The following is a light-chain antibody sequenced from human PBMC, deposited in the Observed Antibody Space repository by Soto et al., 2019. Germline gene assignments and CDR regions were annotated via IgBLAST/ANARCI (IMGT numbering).Light chain of an antibody. V-gene: IGLV1-44*01. Sequence: QSVLTQPPSASGTPGQRVTISCSGGSSNIGSNTVNWYHQLPGTAPKVLIYSNNQRPSGVPDRFSGSKSGTSASLAISGLQSEDEADYYCAAWDDSLNDYVFGTGTKVTVL. CDR3: AAWDDSLNDYV. CDR1: SSNIGSNT. J-gene: IGLJ1*01. CDR2: SNN.